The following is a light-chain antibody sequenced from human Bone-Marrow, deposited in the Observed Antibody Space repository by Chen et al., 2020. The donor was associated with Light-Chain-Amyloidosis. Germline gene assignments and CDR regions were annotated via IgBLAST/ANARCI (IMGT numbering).Light chain of an antibody. CDR1: QSIDSY. CDR3: QQYNSYST. J-gene: IGKJ4*01. Sequence: DIQMTQSPSSLSASVGDRVTITCRASQSIDSYLNWYQRKPGKAPKLLIYAASSLQSGVPPRFSGSGSGTDFTLTISSLQPEDFATYYCQQYNSYSTFGGGTKVEIK. V-gene: IGKV1-39*01. CDR2: AAS.